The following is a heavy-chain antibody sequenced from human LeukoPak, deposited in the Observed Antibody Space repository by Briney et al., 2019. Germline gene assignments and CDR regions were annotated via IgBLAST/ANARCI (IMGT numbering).Heavy chain of an antibody. V-gene: IGHV3-7*05. Sequence: PGGSLRLSCAASGFTFSDYWMSWVRQPPGKGLEWVANINQDGSEKFYVDSVKGRFTVSRDNAKNSPYLQMNSLRAEDTAVYYCARDIVPPGIFWEFWGQGSLVTVSS. D-gene: IGHD2-2*01. J-gene: IGHJ4*02. CDR1: GFTFSDYW. CDR3: ARDIVPPGIFWEF. CDR2: INQDGSEK.